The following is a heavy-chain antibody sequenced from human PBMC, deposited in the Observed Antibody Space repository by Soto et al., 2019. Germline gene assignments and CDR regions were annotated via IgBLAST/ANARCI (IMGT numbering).Heavy chain of an antibody. CDR1: GFTFSSYG. CDR3: AKGGVQLWLLPQDY. CDR2: ISYDGSNK. V-gene: IGHV3-30*18. D-gene: IGHD5-18*01. Sequence: GGSLRLSCAASGFTFSSYGMHWVRQAPGKGLEWVAVISYDGSNKYYADSVKGRFTISRDNSKNTLYLQMNSLRAEDTAVYYCAKGGVQLWLLPQDYWGQGTLVTVSS. J-gene: IGHJ4*02.